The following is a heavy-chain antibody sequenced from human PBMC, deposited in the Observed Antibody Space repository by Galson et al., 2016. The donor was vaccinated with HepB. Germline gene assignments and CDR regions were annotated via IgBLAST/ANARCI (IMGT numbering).Heavy chain of an antibody. CDR1: GDSISSGSYY. D-gene: IGHD4-17*01. J-gene: IGHJ4*02. CDR2: LYYTGIT. Sequence: LSLTCTVSGDSISSGSYYWGWIRQTPGKGLEWIGMLYYTGITFYTPSLEGRVTISVDTSKNHFSLRLNSVTAADTAVYYCARGGYGDYRRFFDYWGQGTLVTVSS. CDR3: ARGGYGDYRRFFDY. V-gene: IGHV4-39*02.